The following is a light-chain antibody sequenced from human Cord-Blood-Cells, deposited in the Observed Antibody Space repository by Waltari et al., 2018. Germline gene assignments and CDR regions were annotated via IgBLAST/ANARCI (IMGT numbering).Light chain of an antibody. V-gene: IGKV3-20*01. Sequence: EIVLTQSPGTLSLSPGERATLSCRASQSVSSSYLAWYQQKPGQSPRLRIYGASSMAPGSPDRFSGRGSGTDFTLTISRLEPEDVAVYYCQQYGSSPRTFGQGTKVEIK. CDR2: GAS. CDR3: QQYGSSPRT. J-gene: IGKJ1*01. CDR1: QSVSSSY.